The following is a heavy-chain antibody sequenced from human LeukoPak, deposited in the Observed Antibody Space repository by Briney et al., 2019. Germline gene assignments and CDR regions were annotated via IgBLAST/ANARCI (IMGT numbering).Heavy chain of an antibody. D-gene: IGHD3-22*01. CDR1: GGSISSSSYY. CDR3: ARLTYYYDSSGYYTFVY. V-gene: IGHV4-39*01. CDR2: IYYSGST. J-gene: IGHJ4*02. Sequence: SETLSLTCTVSGGSISSSSYYWGWIRQPPGKGLEWIGSIYYSGSTYYNPSLKSRVTISVDTSKNQFSLKLSSVTAADTAVYYCARLTYYYDSSGYYTFVYWGQGTLVTVSS.